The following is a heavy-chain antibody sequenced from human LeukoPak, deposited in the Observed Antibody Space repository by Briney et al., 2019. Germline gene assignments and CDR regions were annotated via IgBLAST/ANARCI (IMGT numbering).Heavy chain of an antibody. V-gene: IGHV3-21*01. CDR3: ASVEMATIVLDY. J-gene: IGHJ4*02. CDR1: GFTFSSYS. CDR2: ISSSSSYI. Sequence: GGSLRLPCAASGFTFSSYSMNWVRQAPGKGLEWVSSISSSSSYIYYADSVKGRFTVSRDNAKNSLYLQMNSLRAEDTAVYYCASVEMATIVLDYWGQGTLVTVSS. D-gene: IGHD5-24*01.